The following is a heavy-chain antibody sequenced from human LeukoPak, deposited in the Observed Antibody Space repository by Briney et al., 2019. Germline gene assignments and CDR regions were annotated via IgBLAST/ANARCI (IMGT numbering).Heavy chain of an antibody. CDR3: ARVSPEVPAAHPPSLVWFDP. J-gene: IGHJ5*02. CDR2: ISGTGGST. CDR1: GFTFSNFA. D-gene: IGHD2-2*01. V-gene: IGHV3-23*01. Sequence: GGSLRLSCAASGFTFSNFAMSWVRQAPGKGLEWVSVISGTGGSTSYADSVKGRFTISRDNSKSTLYLQMNSLRAEDTAVYYCARVSPEVPAAHPPSLVWFDPWGQGTLVTVSS.